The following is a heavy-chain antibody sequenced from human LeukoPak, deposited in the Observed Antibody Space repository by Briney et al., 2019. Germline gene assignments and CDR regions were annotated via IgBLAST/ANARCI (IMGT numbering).Heavy chain of an antibody. J-gene: IGHJ4*02. D-gene: IGHD2-15*01. CDR1: GFTFSDYY. Sequence: PGGSLRLSCAASGFTFSDYYMSWIRQAPGKGLEWVSYISSSGSTIYYADSVKGRFTISRDDSKNTLYLQMNSLRAEDTAVYYCARDPASSFDYWGQGTLVTVSS. V-gene: IGHV3-11*04. CDR2: ISSSGSTI. CDR3: ARDPASSFDY.